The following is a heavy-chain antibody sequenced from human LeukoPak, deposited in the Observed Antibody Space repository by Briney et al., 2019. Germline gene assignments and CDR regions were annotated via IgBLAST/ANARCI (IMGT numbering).Heavy chain of an antibody. V-gene: IGHV4-34*01. D-gene: IGHD6-13*01. CDR3: ANGRAAAGITPYYYGMDV. Sequence: PSETLSLTCAVYGGSFSGYYWSWIRQPPGKGLEWIGEINHSGSTNYNPSLKSRVTISVDTSKNQFSLKLSSVTAADTAVYYCANGRAAAGITPYYYGMDVWGQGTTVTVSS. CDR2: INHSGST. J-gene: IGHJ6*02. CDR1: GGSFSGYY.